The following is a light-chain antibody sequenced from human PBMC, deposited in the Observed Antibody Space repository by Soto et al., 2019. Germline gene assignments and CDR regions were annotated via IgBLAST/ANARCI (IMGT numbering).Light chain of an antibody. CDR1: RSISTY. CDR2: GAS. V-gene: IGKV3-20*01. J-gene: IGKJ3*01. Sequence: ETVLTQSPATLSFSPGERATLSCRASRSISTYLAWYQQKPGQAPRLLIYGASTRATGIPARFSGSGSGTGFTLTISRLEPEDFAVYYCQKHGSWGINFGPGTKVDIK. CDR3: QKHGSWGIN.